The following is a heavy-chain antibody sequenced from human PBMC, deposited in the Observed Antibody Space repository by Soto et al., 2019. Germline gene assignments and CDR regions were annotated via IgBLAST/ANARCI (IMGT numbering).Heavy chain of an antibody. J-gene: IGHJ4*02. V-gene: IGHV3-23*01. CDR1: GFTFNSYT. CDR3: ARGDLHLAGVSGY. D-gene: IGHD3-16*01. CDR2: ISGSGGSP. Sequence: GGSLRLSCAASGFTFNSYTMAWVRQAPGKGPEWVSSISGSGGSPSYADSVQGRFTISRDNSRNTISLQMNSLRAEDTATYYCARGDLHLAGVSGYWGQGTLVTVSS.